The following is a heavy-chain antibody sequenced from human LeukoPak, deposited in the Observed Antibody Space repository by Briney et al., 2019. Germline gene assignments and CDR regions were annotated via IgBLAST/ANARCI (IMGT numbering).Heavy chain of an antibody. V-gene: IGHV4-30-4*01. CDR1: GGSISSSDYY. CDR3: AGTSYYFDY. CDR2: IYYSGST. J-gene: IGHJ4*02. D-gene: IGHD1-1*01. Sequence: SETLSLTCTVSGGSISSSDYYGRWIRQPPGKGLEWIGYIYYSGSTYYNPSLKGRVTISVDTSNSQFCLKCSSVTAAYTALYYCAGTSYYFDYWGEGTLVTVSS.